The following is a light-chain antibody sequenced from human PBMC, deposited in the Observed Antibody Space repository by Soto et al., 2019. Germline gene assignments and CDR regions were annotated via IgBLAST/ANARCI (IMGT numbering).Light chain of an antibody. CDR1: QSVSTY. Sequence: EIVLTQFPATLSLSPGERATRSCRASQSVSTYLAWYQQKPGQAPRLLIYGASNRATGIPARFSGSGSGTDFTLTIGSLEPEDSAVYYCHQRGTWPETFGQGTKV. V-gene: IGKV3-11*01. CDR3: HQRGTWPET. CDR2: GAS. J-gene: IGKJ1*01.